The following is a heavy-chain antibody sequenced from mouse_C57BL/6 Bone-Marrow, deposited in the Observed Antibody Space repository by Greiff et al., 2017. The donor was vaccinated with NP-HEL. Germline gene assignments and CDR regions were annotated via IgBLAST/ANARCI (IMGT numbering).Heavy chain of an antibody. D-gene: IGHD2-3*01. J-gene: IGHJ4*01. V-gene: IGHV3-6*01. Sequence: EVKLLESGPGLVKPSQSLSLTCSVTGYSITSGYYWNWIRQFPGNKLEWMGYISYDGSNNYNPSLKNRISITRDTSKNQFFLKLNSVTTEDTATYYCAKEPGVYDGYHYYAMDYWGQGTSVTVSS. CDR2: ISYDGSN. CDR3: AKEPGVYDGYHYYAMDY. CDR1: GYSITSGYY.